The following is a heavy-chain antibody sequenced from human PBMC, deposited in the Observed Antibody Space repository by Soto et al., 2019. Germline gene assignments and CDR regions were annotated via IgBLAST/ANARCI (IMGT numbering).Heavy chain of an antibody. D-gene: IGHD3-22*01. CDR1: GFTFSNAW. J-gene: IGHJ3*02. Sequence: EVQLVESGGGLVKPGGSLRLSCAASGFTFSNAWMNWVRQAPGKGLEWVGRIKSKTDGGTTEYAAPVKGRFTISSDDSKHTMYLEMNSLKTDDTGVYYGTTARYYDSRKNDFDIWGQGTMVTVST. CDR2: IKSKTDGGTT. CDR3: TTARYYDSRKNDFDI. V-gene: IGHV3-15*07.